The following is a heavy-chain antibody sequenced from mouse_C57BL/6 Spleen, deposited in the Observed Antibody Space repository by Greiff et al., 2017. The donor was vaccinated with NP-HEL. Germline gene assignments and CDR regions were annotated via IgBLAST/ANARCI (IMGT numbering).Heavy chain of an antibody. CDR3: VRDRGYYAHYFDY. V-gene: IGHV5-4*01. CDR2: ISDGGSYT. CDR1: GFTFSSYA. Sequence: EVQLVESGGGLVKPGGSLKLSCAASGFTFSSYAMSWVRQTPEKRLEWVATISDGGSYTYYPDNVKGRFTISRDNAKNNLYLQMSHLKSEDTAMYYCVRDRGYYAHYFDYWGQGTTLTVSS. J-gene: IGHJ2*01. D-gene: IGHD2-3*01.